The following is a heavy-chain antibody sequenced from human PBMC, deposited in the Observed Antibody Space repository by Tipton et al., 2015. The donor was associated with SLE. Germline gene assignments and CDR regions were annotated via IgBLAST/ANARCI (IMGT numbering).Heavy chain of an antibody. V-gene: IGHV4-34*01. CDR3: ARDLHGEGPDAFDI. Sequence: TLSLTCAVYGGSFSGYYWSWIRQPPGKGLEWIGEVNYTGSTNYVPSLKSRVTISVDTSKNQFSLKLRSVTVADTAVYYCARDLHGEGPDAFDIWGQGTMVTVSS. CDR2: VNYTGST. J-gene: IGHJ3*02. CDR1: GGSFSGYY. D-gene: IGHD4-17*01.